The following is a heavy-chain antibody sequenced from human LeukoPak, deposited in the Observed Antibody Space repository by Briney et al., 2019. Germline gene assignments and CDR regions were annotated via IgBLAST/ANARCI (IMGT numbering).Heavy chain of an antibody. CDR1: GGSISSGGYY. CDR2: IYYSGST. Sequence: SQTLSLTCTVSGGSISSGGYYWGWIRQPPGKGLEWIGYIYYSGSTNYNPSLKSRVTISVDTSKNQFSLKLSSVTAADTAVYYCARVRVAAHYYGMDVWGQGTTVTVSS. CDR3: ARVRVAAHYYGMDV. J-gene: IGHJ6*02. D-gene: IGHD6-13*01. V-gene: IGHV4-61*08.